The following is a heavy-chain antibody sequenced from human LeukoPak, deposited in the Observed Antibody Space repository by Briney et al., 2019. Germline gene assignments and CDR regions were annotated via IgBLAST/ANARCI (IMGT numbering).Heavy chain of an antibody. CDR2: FDPEDGET. CDR3: ATCGDYLSCGNFDY. Sequence: GASVKVSCKVSGYTLTELSMHWVRQAPGKGLEWMGGFDPEDGETIYAQRFQGRVTMTEDTSTDTAYMELSSLRSEDTAVYYCATCGDYLSCGNFDYWGQGTLVTVSS. J-gene: IGHJ4*02. CDR1: GYTLTELS. D-gene: IGHD4-17*01. V-gene: IGHV1-24*01.